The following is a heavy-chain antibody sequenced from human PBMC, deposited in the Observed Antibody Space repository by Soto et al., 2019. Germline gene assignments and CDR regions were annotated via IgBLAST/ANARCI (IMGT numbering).Heavy chain of an antibody. CDR3: ARKGTAAGTPFDP. J-gene: IGHJ5*02. Sequence: SVKVSCKASGGTFSSYAISWVRQAPGQGLEWMGGIIPIFGTANYAQKFQGRVTITADESTSTAYMELSSLRSEDTAVYYCARKGTAAGTPFDPWRQRTLVTVSS. V-gene: IGHV1-69*13. CDR2: IIPIFGTA. D-gene: IGHD6-13*01. CDR1: GGTFSSYA.